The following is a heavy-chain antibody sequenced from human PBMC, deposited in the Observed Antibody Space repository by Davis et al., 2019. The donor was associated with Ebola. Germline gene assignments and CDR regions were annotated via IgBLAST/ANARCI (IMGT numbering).Heavy chain of an antibody. CDR1: GGSISSYY. D-gene: IGHD3-3*01. V-gene: IGHV4-30-4*01. J-gene: IGHJ2*01. CDR3: ARDTYYDLPGYFDL. Sequence: SETLSLTCTVSGGSISSYYWSWIRQPPGKGLEWIGYIYYSGSTYYNPSLKSRVTISVDTSKNQFSLKLSSVTAADTAVYYCARDTYYDLPGYFDLWGRGTLVTVSS. CDR2: IYYSGST.